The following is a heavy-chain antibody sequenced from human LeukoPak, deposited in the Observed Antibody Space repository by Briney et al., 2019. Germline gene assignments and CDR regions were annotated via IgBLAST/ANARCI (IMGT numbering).Heavy chain of an antibody. Sequence: GGSPRLSCAASGFTFSNSAMNWVRQVPGKGLEWVSSIDYDSSHIYYAASVRGRFTISRDNARNSVYLQMNSLRVEDTAVYYCARDPLRYLRVGHYDYWGQGTLVAVSS. D-gene: IGHD3-9*01. CDR2: IDYDSSHI. CDR3: ARDPLRYLRVGHYDY. V-gene: IGHV3-21*01. J-gene: IGHJ4*02. CDR1: GFTFSNSA.